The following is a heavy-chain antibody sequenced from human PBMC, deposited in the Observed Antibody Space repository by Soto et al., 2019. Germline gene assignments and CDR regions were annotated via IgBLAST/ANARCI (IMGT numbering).Heavy chain of an antibody. CDR2: IKQDGSER. Sequence: GGSLRLSCAASGFTFSGYWMSWVRQAPGKGLEWVVNIKQDGSERYYMDSVRGRFTASRDNAKNSVYLQMNSLRAEDTAVYFCARVAYTYGWIYDYWGQGSLVTVSS. CDR1: GFTFSGYW. CDR3: ARVAYTYGWIYDY. D-gene: IGHD2-2*02. V-gene: IGHV3-7*01. J-gene: IGHJ4*01.